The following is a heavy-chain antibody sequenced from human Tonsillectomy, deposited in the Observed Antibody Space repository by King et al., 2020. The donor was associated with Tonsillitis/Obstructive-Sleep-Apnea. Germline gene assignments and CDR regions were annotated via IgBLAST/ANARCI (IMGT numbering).Heavy chain of an antibody. J-gene: IGHJ3*02. D-gene: IGHD1-26*01. Sequence: VQLVESGGGLVKPGGSLRLSCAASGFTFSDYYMSWIRQAPGKGLEWVSYISSSSSYTNYADSVKGRFTISRDNANNSLYLQMNSLRAEDTAVYYCARGGGSYSGDQDDAFDIWGQGTRVTVSS. CDR3: ARGGGSYSGDQDDAFDI. CDR2: ISSSSSYT. V-gene: IGHV3-11*06. CDR1: GFTFSDYY.